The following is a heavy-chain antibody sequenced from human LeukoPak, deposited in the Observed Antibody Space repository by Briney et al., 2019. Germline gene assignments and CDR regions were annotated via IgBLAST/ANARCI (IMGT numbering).Heavy chain of an antibody. CDR2: IGIAGDT. Sequence: GGSLRLSCAASGFNFTMNDMHWVRQVPGRGLEWVSAIGIAGDTFYRDSVKGRFTISRERAKNLLYLQMKSLRVRDTAVYYCARDGDRGMDVWGQGTTVIVSS. CDR3: ARDGDRGMDV. J-gene: IGHJ6*02. CDR1: GFNFTMND. D-gene: IGHD1-14*01. V-gene: IGHV3-13*01.